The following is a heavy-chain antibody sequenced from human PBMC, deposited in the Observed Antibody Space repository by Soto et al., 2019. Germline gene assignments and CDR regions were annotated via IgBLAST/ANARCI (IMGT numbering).Heavy chain of an antibody. CDR2: ISSSSSTI. J-gene: IGHJ4*02. CDR3: AKGFYGSGSYYNERAFDS. CDR1: GFTFSSYS. Sequence: HPGGSLRLSCAASGFTFSSYSMNWVRQAPGKGLEWVSYISSSSSTIYYADSVKGRFTISRDNPKNTIYLQMNSLRAEDTAVYYSAKGFYGSGSYYNERAFDSWGQGTLVTVSS. V-gene: IGHV3-48*01. D-gene: IGHD3-10*01.